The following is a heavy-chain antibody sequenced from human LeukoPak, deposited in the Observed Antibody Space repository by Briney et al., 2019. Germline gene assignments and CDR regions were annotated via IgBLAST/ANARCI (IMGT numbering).Heavy chain of an antibody. Sequence: ASVKVSCKASGYTFTGYYMHWVRQAPGQRLEWMGWINAGNGNTKYSQEFQGRVTITRDTSASTAYMELSSLRSEDMAVYYCARGPPGSGSYYNDYYYYMDVWGKGTTVTVSS. CDR3: ARGPPGSGSYYNDYYYYMDV. V-gene: IGHV1-3*03. J-gene: IGHJ6*03. CDR1: GYTFTGYY. CDR2: INAGNGNT. D-gene: IGHD3-10*01.